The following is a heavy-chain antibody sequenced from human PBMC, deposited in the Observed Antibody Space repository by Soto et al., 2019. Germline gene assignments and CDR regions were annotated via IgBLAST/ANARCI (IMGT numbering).Heavy chain of an antibody. CDR3: ARASGAYYDILTGYYNFDY. CDR1: GGTFSSYA. D-gene: IGHD3-9*01. CDR2: IIPIFGTA. Sequence: VASVKVSCKASGGTFSSYAISWVRQAPGQGLEWMGGIIPIFGTANYAQKFQGRVTITADKSTSTAYMELSSLRSEDTAVYYCARASGAYYDILTGYYNFDYWGQGTLVTVSS. J-gene: IGHJ4*02. V-gene: IGHV1-69*06.